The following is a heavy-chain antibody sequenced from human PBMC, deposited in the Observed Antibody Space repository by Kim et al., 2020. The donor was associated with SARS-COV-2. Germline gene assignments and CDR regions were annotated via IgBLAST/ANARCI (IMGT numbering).Heavy chain of an antibody. CDR1: GYTFTGYY. CDR3: ARVSSDLTGLWFGGGSEAPPRREGLFY. V-gene: IGHV1-2*06. Sequence: ASVKVSCKASGYTFTGYYMHWVRQAPGQGLEWMGRINPNSGGTNYAQKFQGRVTMTRDTSISTAYMELSRLRSDDTAVYYCARVSSDLTGLWFGGGSEAPPRREGLFYWGQGTLVTVSS. CDR2: INPNSGGT. J-gene: IGHJ4*02. D-gene: IGHD3-10*01.